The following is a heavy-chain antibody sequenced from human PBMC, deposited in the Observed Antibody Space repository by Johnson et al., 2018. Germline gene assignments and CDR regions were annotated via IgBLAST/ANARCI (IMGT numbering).Heavy chain of an antibody. Sequence: EVQLVESGGGLVQPGGSLRLSCAASGFTFSSYAMSWVRQAPGKGLEWVSAISGSGGSTYYADSVKGRFTISRDNSKNTLYLQMNSLRAEDTAVYYCAKAELTMGRGVTYYYYYYGMDVWGQGSTVTVSS. CDR3: AKAELTMGRGVTYYYYYYGMDV. J-gene: IGHJ6*02. V-gene: IGHV3-23*04. CDR1: GFTFSSYA. D-gene: IGHD3-10*01. CDR2: ISGSGGST.